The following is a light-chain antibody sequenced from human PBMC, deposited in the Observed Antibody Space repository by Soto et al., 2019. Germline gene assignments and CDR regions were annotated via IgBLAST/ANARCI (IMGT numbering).Light chain of an antibody. Sequence: PVERATLSCRASPSVTNYLAWYQQKPGQPPRLLIYGAFNRAAGIPARFSGTGSETDFTLTISRLEPEDFAVYYCQQYDNSPITFGQGTRLEI. CDR2: GAF. CDR1: PSVTNY. J-gene: IGKJ5*01. V-gene: IGKV3-20*01. CDR3: QQYDNSPIT.